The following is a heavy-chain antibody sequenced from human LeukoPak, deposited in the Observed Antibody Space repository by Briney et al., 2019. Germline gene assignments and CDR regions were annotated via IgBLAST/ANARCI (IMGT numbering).Heavy chain of an antibody. CDR3: ARRDGYINWFDS. D-gene: IGHD5-24*01. CDR2: IYTSGST. CDR1: GGSISGDY. J-gene: IGHJ5*01. Sequence: SETLSLTCTVSGGSISGDYWSWIRQPAGTGLEWIGRIYTSGSTIYDPSLKSRVTMSVDTSKNQFSLKLSSVTAADTAVYYCARRDGYINWFDSWGQGTLVTVSS. V-gene: IGHV4-4*07.